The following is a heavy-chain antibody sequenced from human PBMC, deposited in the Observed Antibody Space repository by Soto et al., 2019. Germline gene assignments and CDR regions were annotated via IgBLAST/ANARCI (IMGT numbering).Heavy chain of an antibody. CDR2: IRNKANSYGT. J-gene: IGHJ3*02. D-gene: IGHD2-2*01. V-gene: IGHV3-72*01. CDR3: ARAGEVGYCSSTSCSDAFDI. CDR1: GFAFSEQY. Sequence: LRLSCAASGFAFSEQYMDWVRQAPGKGLEWVARIRNKANSYGTEYAASVKGRFTISRDDSKNAVYLQMDSLEPEDTAVYYCARAGEVGYCSSTSCSDAFDIWGQGTMVTVSS.